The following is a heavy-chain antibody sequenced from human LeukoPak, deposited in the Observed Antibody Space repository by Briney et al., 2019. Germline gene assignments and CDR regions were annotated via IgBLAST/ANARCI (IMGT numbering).Heavy chain of an antibody. D-gene: IGHD5-18*01. V-gene: IGHV3-20*04. J-gene: IGHJ4*02. CDR1: GFSFSSYG. Sequence: GGSLRLSCAASGFSFSSYGMHWVRQAPGKGLEWVSGIYWNGGSTGYADSVKGRFTISRDNAKKSLYLQMNSLRAEDTAVYYCAREPDTAMDYWGQGTLVTVSS. CDR3: AREPDTAMDY. CDR2: IYWNGGST.